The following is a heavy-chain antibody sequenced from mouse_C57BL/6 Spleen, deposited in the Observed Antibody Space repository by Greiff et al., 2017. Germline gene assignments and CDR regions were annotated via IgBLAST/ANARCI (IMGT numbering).Heavy chain of an antibody. J-gene: IGHJ3*01. CDR2: IYPGSGNT. CDR3: ASPYDGYYSWFAY. CDR1: GYTFTDYY. Sequence: LVESGPELVKPGASVTISCKASGYTFTDYYLNWVKQRPGQGLEWLGWIYPGSGNTKYNEKFKGKATLTVDTSSSTAYMQHSSLTSEASAVYFCASPYDGYYSWFAYWGQGTLVTVSA. V-gene: IGHV1-84*01. D-gene: IGHD2-3*01.